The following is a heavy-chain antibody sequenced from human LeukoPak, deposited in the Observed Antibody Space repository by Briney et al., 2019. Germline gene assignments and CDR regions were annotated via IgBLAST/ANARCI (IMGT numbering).Heavy chain of an antibody. D-gene: IGHD6-19*01. J-gene: IGHJ4*02. CDR2: ISGSGVRT. Sequence: PGGSLRLSCTASGFTFSSYAMSWVRQAPGKGLEWVSGISGSGVRTYYADSVKGRFSISSDNSKNTLYLQMNSLRADDTAVYYCAKDSNPLAVSGFDYWGQGTLVAVSS. V-gene: IGHV3-23*01. CDR1: GFTFSSYA. CDR3: AKDSNPLAVSGFDY.